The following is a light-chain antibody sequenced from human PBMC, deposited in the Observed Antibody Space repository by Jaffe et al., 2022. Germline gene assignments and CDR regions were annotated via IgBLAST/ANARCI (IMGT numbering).Light chain of an antibody. Sequence: SYELTQPPSVSVSPGQTASITCSADKLGDKYVCWYQQKPGQSPVLVIYQDSKRPSGIPARFSGSNSGNTATLTISGTQAMDEADYYCQAWDTSTVLFGGGTELTVL. CDR2: QDS. J-gene: IGLJ2*01. CDR3: QAWDTSTVL. V-gene: IGLV3-1*01. CDR1: KLGDKY.